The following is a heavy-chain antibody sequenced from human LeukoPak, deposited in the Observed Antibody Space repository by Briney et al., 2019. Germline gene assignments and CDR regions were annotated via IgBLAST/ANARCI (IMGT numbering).Heavy chain of an antibody. CDR3: ARAQILPSYIDY. Sequence: PSETLFLTCTVSGGSISSYYWSWIRQPPGKGLEWIGYIYYSGSTNYNPSLKSRVTISVDTSKNQFSLKLSSVTAADTAVYYCARAQILPSYIDYWGQGTLVTVSS. CDR1: GGSISSYY. V-gene: IGHV4-59*01. D-gene: IGHD2-15*01. J-gene: IGHJ4*02. CDR2: IYYSGST.